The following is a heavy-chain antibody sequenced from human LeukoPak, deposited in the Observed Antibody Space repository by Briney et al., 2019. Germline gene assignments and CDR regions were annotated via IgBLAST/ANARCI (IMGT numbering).Heavy chain of an antibody. V-gene: IGHV3-23*01. CDR1: GFTFSSYA. D-gene: IGHD6-13*01. CDR2: ISGSGGST. J-gene: IGHJ5*02. Sequence: PGGSLRLSCAASGFTFSSYAMSWVRQAPGKVLEWVSAISGSGGSTYYADSVKGRFTIARDNSKNTLYLKMNSLRAEDTAVYYCAKGPTKTAAGDPLDPWGQGTLVTVSS. CDR3: AKGPTKTAAGDPLDP.